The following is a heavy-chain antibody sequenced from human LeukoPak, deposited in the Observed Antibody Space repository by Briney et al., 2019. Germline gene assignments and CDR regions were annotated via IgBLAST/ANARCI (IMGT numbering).Heavy chain of an antibody. CDR3: ARARPYGSGRNWFDP. D-gene: IGHD3-10*01. CDR1: GFTFTIFG. V-gene: IGHV3-48*04. Sequence: PGGSLRLSCAASGFTFTIFGLNWVRQAPGKVPEWVSYIDARSGIIYYADSVKGRFTISRDNAKNSLYLQMNSLRAEDTAVYYCARARPYGSGRNWFDPWGQGALVTVSS. CDR2: IDARSGII. J-gene: IGHJ5*02.